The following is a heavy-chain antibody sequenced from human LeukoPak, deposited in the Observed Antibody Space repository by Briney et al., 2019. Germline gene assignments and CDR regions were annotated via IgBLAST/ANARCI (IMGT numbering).Heavy chain of an antibody. D-gene: IGHD3-10*01. CDR1: GFTFSSYN. Sequence: GGSLRLSCVASGFTFSSYNMNWVRQAPGKGLEWVSLISWDGGSTYYADSVKGRFTISRDNSKNSLYLQMNSLRTEDTALYYRAKDYYGRTSFDFDYWGQGTLVTVSS. J-gene: IGHJ4*02. V-gene: IGHV3-43*01. CDR2: ISWDGGST. CDR3: AKDYYGRTSFDFDY.